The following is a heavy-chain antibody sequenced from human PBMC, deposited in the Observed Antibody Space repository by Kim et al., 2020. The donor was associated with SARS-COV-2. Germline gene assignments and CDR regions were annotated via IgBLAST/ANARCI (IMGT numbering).Heavy chain of an antibody. V-gene: IGHV1-3*01. Sequence: ASVKVSCKASGYTFTSYAMHWVRQAPGQRLEWMGWINAGNGNTKYSQKFQGRVTITRDTSASTAYMELSSLRSEDTAVYYCARCYDILTGYSNYYYYGMDVWGQGITVTVSS. CDR1: GYTFTSYA. CDR3: ARCYDILTGYSNYYYYGMDV. CDR2: INAGNGNT. D-gene: IGHD3-9*01. J-gene: IGHJ6*02.